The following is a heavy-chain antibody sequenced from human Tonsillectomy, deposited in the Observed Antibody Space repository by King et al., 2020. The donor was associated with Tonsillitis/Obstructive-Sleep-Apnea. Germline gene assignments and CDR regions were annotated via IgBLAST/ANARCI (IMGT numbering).Heavy chain of an antibody. Sequence: ITLKESGPTLVKPTQTLTLTCTFSGFSLTTSGVGVGWIRQPPGKALECLALIYWDDDKRYSPSLKSRLTITKDTSKNQVVFTMTNMDPVDTATFYCAHRRVLDTFDIWGQGTMVTVSS. CDR3: AHRRVLDTFDI. CDR2: IYWDDDK. CDR1: GFSLTTSGVG. J-gene: IGHJ3*02. V-gene: IGHV2-5*02.